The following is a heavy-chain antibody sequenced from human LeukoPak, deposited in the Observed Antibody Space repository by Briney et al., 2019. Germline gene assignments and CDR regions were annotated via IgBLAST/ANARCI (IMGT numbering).Heavy chain of an antibody. D-gene: IGHD6-13*01. CDR1: GYTFTGYY. V-gene: IGHV1-2*02. CDR3: ATGDSSSWRRYYYYYMDV. J-gene: IGHJ6*03. CDR2: INPNSGGT. Sequence: GASVKVSCKASGYTFTGYYMHWVRQAPGQGLEWMGWINPNSGGTNYAQKFQGRVTMTRDTSISTAYMELSRLRSDDTAVYYCATGDSSSWRRYYYYYMDVWGKGTTVTVSS.